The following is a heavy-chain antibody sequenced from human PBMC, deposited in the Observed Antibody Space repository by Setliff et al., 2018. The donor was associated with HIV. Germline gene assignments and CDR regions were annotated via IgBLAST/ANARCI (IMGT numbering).Heavy chain of an antibody. D-gene: IGHD3-10*02. J-gene: IGHJ5*02. CDR2: IHITGNT. V-gene: IGHV4-4*02. CDR1: GGSISSRNW. CDR3: ARRGRTGNSYVLSWFDP. Sequence: SETLSLTCAVSGGSISSRNWWSWVRQPPGKGLEWIGHIHITGNTDYNPSLKSRVTISLDTARNQFSLELTSVTAADTAVYYCARRGRTGNSYVLSWFDPWGQGTLVTVSS.